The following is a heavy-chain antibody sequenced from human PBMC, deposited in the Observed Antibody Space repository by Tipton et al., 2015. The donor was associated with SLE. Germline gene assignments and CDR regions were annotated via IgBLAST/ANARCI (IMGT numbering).Heavy chain of an antibody. CDR3: ARVFPRGD. CDR1: GGSISSHY. V-gene: IGHV4-59*11. D-gene: IGHD3-10*01. Sequence: LSLTCTVSGGSISSHYWSWIRQPPGKGLEWIGYIYYSGSTNYNPSLKSRVTISVDTSKNQFSLKLSSVTAADTAVYYCARVFPRGDWGQGTLVTVSS. CDR2: IYYSGST. J-gene: IGHJ4*02.